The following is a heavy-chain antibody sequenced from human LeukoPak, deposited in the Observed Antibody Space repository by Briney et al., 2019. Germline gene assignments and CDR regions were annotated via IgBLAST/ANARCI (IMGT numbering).Heavy chain of an antibody. CDR1: GFTFSSCA. CDR2: ISGSGVST. V-gene: IGHV3-23*01. Sequence: GGSLRLSCAASGFTFSSCAINWVRQTPGKGLEWVSGISGSGVSTYYADSVKGRFTISRDNSKNTLYLQMNSLRAEDTAVYYCASLYSSSSNADYWGQGTLVTVSS. D-gene: IGHD6-13*01. CDR3: ASLYSSSSNADY. J-gene: IGHJ4*02.